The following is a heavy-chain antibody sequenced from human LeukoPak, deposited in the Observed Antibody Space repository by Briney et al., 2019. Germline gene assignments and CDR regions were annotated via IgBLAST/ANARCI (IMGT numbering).Heavy chain of an antibody. D-gene: IGHD3-10*01. Sequence: GGSLRLSCAASGFTFSDYYMSWIRQAPGKGLEWVSYNSSSSSYTNYADSVKGRFTISRDNAKNSLYLQMNSLRAEDTAVYYCARRDYYGSGSSAYFDYWGQGTLVTVSS. CDR3: ARRDYYGSGSSAYFDY. V-gene: IGHV3-11*03. CDR2: NSSSSSYT. CDR1: GFTFSDYY. J-gene: IGHJ4*02.